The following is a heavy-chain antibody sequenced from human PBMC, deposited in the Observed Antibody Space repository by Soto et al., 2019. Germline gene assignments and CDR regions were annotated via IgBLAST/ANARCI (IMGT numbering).Heavy chain of an antibody. CDR1: GFTFSSYA. CDR2: ISGSGGST. D-gene: IGHD2-2*01. Sequence: PGGSLRLSCAASGFTFSSYAMSWVRQAPGKGLEWVSAISGSGGSTYYADSVKGRFTISRDNSKNTLYLQVNSLRAEDTAVYYCAKFVVPAASYHYGMDVWGQGSKVTVSS. J-gene: IGHJ6*02. CDR3: AKFVVPAASYHYGMDV. V-gene: IGHV3-23*01.